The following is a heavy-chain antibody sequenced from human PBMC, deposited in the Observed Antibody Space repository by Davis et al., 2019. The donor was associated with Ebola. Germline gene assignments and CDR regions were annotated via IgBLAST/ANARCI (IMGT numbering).Heavy chain of an antibody. CDR3: ATIRSREYDFAY. CDR2: VSYTGST. CDR1: AGSIRTNTYF. D-gene: IGHD2-2*01. J-gene: IGHJ4*02. V-gene: IGHV4-39*01. Sequence: MPSETLSLTCTVSAGSIRTNTYFWGWIRQPPGKGLEWIATVSYTGSTYFDPSLKSRITISVDTSKNQFSLKLTSVTAADTAVYYCATIRSREYDFAYWGQGTLVSVSS.